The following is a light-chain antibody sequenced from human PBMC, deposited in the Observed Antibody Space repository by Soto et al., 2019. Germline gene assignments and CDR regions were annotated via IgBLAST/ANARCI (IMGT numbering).Light chain of an antibody. CDR1: QGVSSY. Sequence: ETVLTQSAATLSLSPGERATLSCRASQGVSSYLAWYQQKPGQAPRLLIYDASNRATGIPARFSGSWSGTDFTLTISSLEPEDYAVYYCQQRANWPLTFGQGTKLEIK. V-gene: IGKV3-11*01. J-gene: IGKJ2*01. CDR2: DAS. CDR3: QQRANWPLT.